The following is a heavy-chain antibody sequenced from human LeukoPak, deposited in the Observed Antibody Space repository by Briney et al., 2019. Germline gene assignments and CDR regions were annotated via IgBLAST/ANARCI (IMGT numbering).Heavy chain of an antibody. D-gene: IGHD6-13*01. V-gene: IGHV4-34*01. CDR2: INHSGST. Sequence: SETLSLTCAVYGGSFSGYYWSWIRQPPGKGLEWIGEINHSGSTNYNPSLKSRATISVGTSKNQFSLKLSSVTAADTAVYYCARGLGYSSSWYDYWGQGTLVTVSS. J-gene: IGHJ4*02. CDR1: GGSFSGYY. CDR3: ARGLGYSSSWYDY.